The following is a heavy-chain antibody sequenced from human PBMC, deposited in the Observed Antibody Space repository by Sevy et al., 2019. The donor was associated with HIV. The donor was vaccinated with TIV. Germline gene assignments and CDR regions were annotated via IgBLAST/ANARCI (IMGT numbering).Heavy chain of an antibody. D-gene: IGHD3-16*01. Sequence: LSLTCAASGFTFSSYAMHWVRQAPGKGLEWVAVISYDGSNKYSADSVKGRFTISRDNSKNTLYLQMNSLRAEDTAVYYCARDRFTYGMDVWGQGTTVTVSS. CDR2: ISYDGSNK. J-gene: IGHJ6*02. V-gene: IGHV3-30*04. CDR1: GFTFSSYA. CDR3: ARDRFTYGMDV.